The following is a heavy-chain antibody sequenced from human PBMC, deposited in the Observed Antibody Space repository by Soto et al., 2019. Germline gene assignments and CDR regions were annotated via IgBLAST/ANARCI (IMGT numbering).Heavy chain of an antibody. CDR2: THYSGST. CDR1: ADSLSGYY. CDR3: AREVGLYSGSYYDYFDY. J-gene: IGHJ4*02. Sequence: KPSETLSLTCTVSADSLSGYYWSWIRQAPGKGLQWIGYTHYSGSTNYNPSLKSRVTISVDTSKNQFSLNLNSVTAADTAVYYCAREVGLYSGSYYDYFDYWGQGTLVTVSS. V-gene: IGHV4-59*01. D-gene: IGHD1-26*01.